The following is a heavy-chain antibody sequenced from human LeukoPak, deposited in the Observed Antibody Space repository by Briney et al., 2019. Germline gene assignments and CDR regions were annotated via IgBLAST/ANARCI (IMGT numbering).Heavy chain of an antibody. J-gene: IGHJ4*02. V-gene: IGHV4-61*02. D-gene: IGHD6-19*01. CDR2: IYTSGST. CDR3: ARGDSSGWPKDQGGDYFDY. CDR1: GGSISTSNYY. Sequence: SETLSLTCTVSGGSISTSNYYWSWIRQPAGKGLEWIGRIYTSGSTNYNPSLKSRVTMSVDTSKNQFSLKLSSVTAADTAVYYCARGDSSGWPKDQGGDYFDYWGQGTLVTVSS.